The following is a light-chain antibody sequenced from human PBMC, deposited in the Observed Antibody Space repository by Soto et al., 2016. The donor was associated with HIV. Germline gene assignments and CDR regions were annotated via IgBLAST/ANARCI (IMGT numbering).Light chain of an antibody. CDR3: NSRDSSGNHVL. Sequence: SSELTQDPAVSVALGQTVKITCQGDSLRIYYASWYQQKPRQAPVVVIYGKNNRPSGIPDRFSGSSSGNTASLTITGAQAEGEADYYCNSRDSSGNHVLFGGGTKLTVL. V-gene: IGLV3-19*01. CDR1: SLRIYY. CDR2: GKN. J-gene: IGLJ2*01.